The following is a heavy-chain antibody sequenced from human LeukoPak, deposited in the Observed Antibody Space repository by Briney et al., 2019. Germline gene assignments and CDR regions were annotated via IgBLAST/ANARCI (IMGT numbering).Heavy chain of an antibody. D-gene: IGHD6-13*01. CDR3: ARSCQQQLEIWFDP. CDR1: GFTFSSYW. V-gene: IGHV3-7*01. Sequence: SGGSLRLSCAASGFTFSSYWMSWVRQAPGKGLEWVANIKQDGSEKYYVDSVKGRFTISRDNAKNSLYLQMNSLRAEDTAVYYCARSCQQQLEIWFDPWGQGTLVTVSS. J-gene: IGHJ5*02. CDR2: IKQDGSEK.